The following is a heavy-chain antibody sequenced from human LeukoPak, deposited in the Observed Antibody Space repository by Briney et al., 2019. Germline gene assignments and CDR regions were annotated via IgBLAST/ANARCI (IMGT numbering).Heavy chain of an antibody. J-gene: IGHJ4*02. CDR1: GFTFSTYE. V-gene: IGHV3-48*03. CDR2: ISSSGSTI. D-gene: IGHD5-24*01. CDR3: AKDQNAYNYVFDY. Sequence: PGGSLRLSCAASGFTFSTYEMNWVRQAPGKGLEWVSKISSSGSTIYYADSVKGRFSISRDNSKNTLYLQMNSLRAEDTALYYCAKDQNAYNYVFDYWGQGTLVTVSS.